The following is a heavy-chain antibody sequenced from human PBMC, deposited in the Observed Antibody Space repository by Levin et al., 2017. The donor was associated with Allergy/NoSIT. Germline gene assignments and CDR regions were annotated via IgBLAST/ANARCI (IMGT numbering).Heavy chain of an antibody. Sequence: PGGSLRLSCAASGFTVSSNYMSWVRQAPGKGLEWVSVIYSDGSTSYADSVKGRFTISRDNSKNTLYLQMNSLRAEDTAVYYCASPGHSGWISLDFWGQGTLVTVSS. CDR2: IYSDGST. CDR3: ASPGHSGWISLDF. CDR1: GFTVSSNY. V-gene: IGHV3-66*01. D-gene: IGHD5-18*01. J-gene: IGHJ4*02.